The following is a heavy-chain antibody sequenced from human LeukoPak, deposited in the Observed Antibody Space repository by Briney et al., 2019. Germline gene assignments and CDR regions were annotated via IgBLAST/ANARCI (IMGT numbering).Heavy chain of an antibody. D-gene: IGHD6-19*01. V-gene: IGHV3-30*04. CDR3: AKDIIQWLVDAFDI. CDR1: GFTFSSYA. CDR2: ISYDGSNK. J-gene: IGHJ3*02. Sequence: GRSLRLSCAASGFTFSSYAMHWVRQAPGKGLEWVAVISYDGSNKYYADSVKGRFTISRDTSKNTLYLQMNSLRAEDTAVYYCAKDIIQWLVDAFDIWGQGTMVTVSS.